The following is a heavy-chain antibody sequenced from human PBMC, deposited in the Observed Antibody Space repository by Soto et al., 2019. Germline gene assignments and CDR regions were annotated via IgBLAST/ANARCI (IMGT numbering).Heavy chain of an antibody. Sequence: QVQLVQSGAEVKKPGSSVTVSCKASGGTFGNSAISWVRQAPGQGLEWMGGIIPIFPTPDYAQKFQGRVTRAPEETMSTGYMWWATLRSEGTPVYYCARDKDRQQLGGNYYYGIDVWGQGTTVTVSS. D-gene: IGHD3-3*02. CDR1: GGTFGNSA. CDR3: ARDKDRQQLGGNYYYGIDV. J-gene: IGHJ6*02. V-gene: IGHV1-69*05. CDR2: IIPIFPTP.